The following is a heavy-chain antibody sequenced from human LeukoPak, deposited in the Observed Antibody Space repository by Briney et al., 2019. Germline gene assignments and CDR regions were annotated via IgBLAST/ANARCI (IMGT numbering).Heavy chain of an antibody. Sequence: PGGSLRLSCAASGFTFSNYEMNWVRQAPGKGLEWVSYISSSGSTIYYADSVEGRFTISRDNARNSLYLQMNSLRAEDTAVYYCARGVYYYIFWGQGTLVTVSS. V-gene: IGHV3-48*03. D-gene: IGHD3-10*01. CDR2: ISSSGSTI. J-gene: IGHJ4*02. CDR3: ARGVYYYIF. CDR1: GFTFSNYE.